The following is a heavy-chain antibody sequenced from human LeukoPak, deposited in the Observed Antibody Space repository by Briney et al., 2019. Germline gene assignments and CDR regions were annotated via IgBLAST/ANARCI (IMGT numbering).Heavy chain of an antibody. Sequence: SETLSLTCTVSGDSINSLDLWSWVRQPPGKGLEWIGEINHSGSTNYNPSLKSRVTISVDTSKNQFSLKLSSVTAADTAVYYCARGSVVSLDYWGQGTLVTVSS. CDR1: GDSINSLDL. V-gene: IGHV4-4*02. D-gene: IGHD2-15*01. CDR2: INHSGST. J-gene: IGHJ4*02. CDR3: ARGSVVSLDY.